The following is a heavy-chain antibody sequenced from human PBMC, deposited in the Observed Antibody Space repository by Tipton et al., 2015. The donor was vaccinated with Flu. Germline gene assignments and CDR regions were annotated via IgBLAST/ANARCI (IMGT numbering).Heavy chain of an antibody. J-gene: IGHJ6*04. CDR3: ARAMDV. V-gene: IGHV3-23*01. CDR2: IRSGGST. CDR1: GFTFRSYA. Sequence: SLRLSCSASGFTFRSYAMGWVRQAPGKGLEWVSDIRSGGSTNYADSVKGRFTISRDNAKNSVYLQMNSLRVDDTAVYYCARAMDVWGKGTTVTVSS.